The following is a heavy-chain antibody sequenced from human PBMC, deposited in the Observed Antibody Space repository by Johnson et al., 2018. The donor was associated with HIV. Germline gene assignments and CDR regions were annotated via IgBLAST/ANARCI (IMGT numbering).Heavy chain of an antibody. CDR3: EREALGSFDI. Sequence: QVQLLESGGGLVKPGGSLRLSCAASGFTFSDYYMHWIRQAPGKGLEWVAYIRYDGSNTNYADSVKGRFTISRDNSKNTVYLQMDSLRDEDMVVYYGEREALGSFDIWGQGTMVTVSA. V-gene: IGHV3-11*06. CDR1: GFTFSDYY. CDR2: IRYDGSNT. J-gene: IGHJ3*02. D-gene: IGHD3-10*01.